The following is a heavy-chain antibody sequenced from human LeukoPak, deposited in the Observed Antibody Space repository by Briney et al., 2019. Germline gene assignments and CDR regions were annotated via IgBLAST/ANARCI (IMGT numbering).Heavy chain of an antibody. D-gene: IGHD5-12*01. CDR2: MNPNSGNT. V-gene: IGHV1-8*03. Sequence: ASVKVSCKASGYTFTSYDINWVRQATGRGLEWMGWMNPNSGNTGYAQKFRGRVTITRNTSISTAYMELSSLRSDDTAVYYCASSGYDLYYYYYYMDVWGKGTTVTVSS. CDR3: ASSGYDLYYYYYYMDV. J-gene: IGHJ6*03. CDR1: GYTFTSYD.